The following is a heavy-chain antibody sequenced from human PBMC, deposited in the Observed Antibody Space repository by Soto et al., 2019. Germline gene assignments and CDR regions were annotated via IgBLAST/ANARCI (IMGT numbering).Heavy chain of an antibody. CDR3: ARGGYYVTSGSRNYHYYGMNV. V-gene: IGHV1-18*01. CDR2: ISAYDGYT. CDR1: GYTFTSYG. J-gene: IGHJ6*02. D-gene: IGHD3-22*01. Sequence: QVQLVQSGAEVKKPGASVKVSCKASGYTFTSYGINWVRQAPGQGLEWLGWISAYDGYTTYAQILQGRVFMTTDTFTKTAYVELRSLRSDDTATYFCARGGYYVTSGSRNYHYYGMNVWGQGTTVTVSS.